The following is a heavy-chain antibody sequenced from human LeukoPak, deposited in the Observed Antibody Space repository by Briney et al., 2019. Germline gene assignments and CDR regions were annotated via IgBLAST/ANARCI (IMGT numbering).Heavy chain of an antibody. J-gene: IGHJ4*02. CDR3: ARVRCSSTTCFFDY. V-gene: IGHV3-30*03. CDR1: GFTFSSYG. Sequence: GRSLRLSCAASGFTFSSYGMHWVRQAPGKGLEWVAVISYDGSNKYYADSVKGRFTISRDNSKNTLYLQMNSLRAEDTAVYYCARVRCSSTTCFFDYWGQGTLVTVSS. D-gene: IGHD2-2*01. CDR2: ISYDGSNK.